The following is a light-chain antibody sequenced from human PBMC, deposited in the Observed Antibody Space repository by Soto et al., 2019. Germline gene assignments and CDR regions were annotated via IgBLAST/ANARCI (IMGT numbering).Light chain of an antibody. J-gene: IGKJ2*01. CDR3: LQLTHWRPYS. CDR2: NVS. CDR1: QSLVHSDGNTY. Sequence: VVMTQSPLSLPVTLGQPASISCRSSQSLVHSDGNTYLSWFQKMPGRSPGRLIYNVSKRDSGVTDRFCGIASGFDFTLKSSRVEVEDVGVYYGLQLTHWRPYSFGQGTQLEIK. V-gene: IGKV2-30*02.